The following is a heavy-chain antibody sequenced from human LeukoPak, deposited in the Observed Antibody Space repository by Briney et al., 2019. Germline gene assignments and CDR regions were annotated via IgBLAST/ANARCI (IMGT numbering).Heavy chain of an antibody. V-gene: IGHV1-2*02. D-gene: IGHD6-19*01. Sequence: GASVKVSCKASGYTFTGYYMHWVRQAPGQGLEWMGWINPNSGGTNYAQKFQGRVTMTRDTSISTAYMELSRLRSDDTAVYYCALCGSGAVADQKQRGDYWGQGTLVTVSS. CDR1: GYTFTGYY. CDR2: INPNSGGT. J-gene: IGHJ4*02. CDR3: ALCGSGAVADQKQRGDY.